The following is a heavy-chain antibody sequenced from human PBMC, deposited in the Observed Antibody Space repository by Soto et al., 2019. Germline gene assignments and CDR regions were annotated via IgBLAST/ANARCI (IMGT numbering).Heavy chain of an antibody. CDR3: VRRAITATTKWGAFDV. CDR1: GFTFSSFV. CDR2: ISPGADVS. D-gene: IGHD1-20*01. V-gene: IGHV3-23*01. J-gene: IGHJ3*01. Sequence: EVQLLESGGGLVQPGGSLRLSRAASGFTFSSFVMNWVRQAPGKGLEWVSTISPGADVSHYTDSVKGRFTISRDNSRRTLLLQMDSLRVEDAAVYFCVRRAITATTKWGAFDVWGQGTAVTVSS.